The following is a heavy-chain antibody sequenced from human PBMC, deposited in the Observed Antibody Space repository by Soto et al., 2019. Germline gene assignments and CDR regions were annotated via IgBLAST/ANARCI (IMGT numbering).Heavy chain of an antibody. CDR1: GFTFSSYE. D-gene: IGHD6-13*01. J-gene: IGHJ5*02. V-gene: IGHV3-48*03. Sequence: GGSLRLSCAASGFTFSSYEMNWVRQAPGKGLEWVSYISSSGSTIYYADSVKGRFTISRDNAKNSLYLQMNSLRAEDTAVYYCAALDGDSSWPGGFDPWGQGTLVTVSS. CDR3: AALDGDSSWPGGFDP. CDR2: ISSSGSTI.